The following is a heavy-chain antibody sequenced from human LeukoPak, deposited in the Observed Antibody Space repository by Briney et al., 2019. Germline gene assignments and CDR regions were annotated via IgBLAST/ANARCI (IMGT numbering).Heavy chain of an antibody. V-gene: IGHV1-69*05. Sequence: SVKVSCKASGGTFSSYAISWVRQAPGQGLEWMGGIIPIFGTANYAQKFQGRVTITTDESTSTAYMELSSLRSEDTSVYYCARDLGDFWSGYYIGYWGQGTLVTVSS. CDR3: ARDLGDFWSGYYIGY. J-gene: IGHJ4*02. CDR2: IIPIFGTA. CDR1: GGTFSSYA. D-gene: IGHD3-3*01.